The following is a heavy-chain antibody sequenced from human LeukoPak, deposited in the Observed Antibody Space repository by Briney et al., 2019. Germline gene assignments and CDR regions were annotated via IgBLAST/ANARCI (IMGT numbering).Heavy chain of an antibody. D-gene: IGHD4-23*01. CDR3: ARVKTTVVTSLYAFDI. CDR1: GGSISSSSYY. Sequence: SETLSLTCTVSGGSISSSSYYWGWIRQPPGKGLEWIGSIYYSGSTYYNPSLKSRVTISVDTSKNQFSLKLSSVTAADTAVYYCARVKTTVVTSLYAFDIWGQGTMVTVSS. V-gene: IGHV4-39*01. CDR2: IYYSGST. J-gene: IGHJ3*02.